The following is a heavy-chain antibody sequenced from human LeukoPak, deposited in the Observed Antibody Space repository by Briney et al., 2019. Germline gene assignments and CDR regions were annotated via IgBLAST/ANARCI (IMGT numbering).Heavy chain of an antibody. V-gene: IGHV3-21*01. D-gene: IGHD3-22*01. CDR2: ISSSSSYI. CDR3: ARALRGAYYYDSSGYYLVAFDI. Sequence: PGRSLRLSCAASGFTFSSYSMNWVRQAPGKGLEWVSSISSSSSYIYYADSVKGRFTISRDNAKNSLYLQMNSLRAEDTAVYYCARALRGAYYYDSSGYYLVAFDIWGQGTMVTVSS. J-gene: IGHJ3*02. CDR1: GFTFSSYS.